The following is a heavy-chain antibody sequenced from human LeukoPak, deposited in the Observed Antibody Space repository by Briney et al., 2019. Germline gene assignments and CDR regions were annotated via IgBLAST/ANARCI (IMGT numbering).Heavy chain of an antibody. Sequence: GGSLRLSCAASGFTFSSYGMHWVRQAPGKGLEWEAVISYDGSNKYYADSVKGRFTISRDNCKNTLYLQMNSLRAEDTAVYYCAKLWYYYDSSGGTVITSDAFDIWGQGTMVTVSS. CDR1: GFTFSSYG. D-gene: IGHD3-22*01. V-gene: IGHV3-30*18. CDR3: AKLWYYYDSSGGTVITSDAFDI. CDR2: ISYDGSNK. J-gene: IGHJ3*02.